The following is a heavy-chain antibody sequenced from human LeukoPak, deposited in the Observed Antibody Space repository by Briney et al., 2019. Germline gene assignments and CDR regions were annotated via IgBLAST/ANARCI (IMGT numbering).Heavy chain of an antibody. V-gene: IGHV1-69*04. J-gene: IGHJ4*02. Sequence: GASVKVSCKASGGTFSSYAISWVRQAPGQGLEWMGRIIPILGIANYAQKFQDRVTITADKSTSTAYMELSSLRSEDTALYYCARDIRDGYNYYYWGQGTLVTVSS. CDR1: GGTFSSYA. D-gene: IGHD5-24*01. CDR2: IIPILGIA. CDR3: ARDIRDGYNYYY.